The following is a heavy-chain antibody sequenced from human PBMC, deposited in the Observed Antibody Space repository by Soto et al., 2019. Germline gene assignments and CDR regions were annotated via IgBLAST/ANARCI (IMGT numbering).Heavy chain of an antibody. CDR3: ARESVVVVAATPYYYYYMDV. CDR2: ISSSSSYI. CDR1: GFTFSSYS. J-gene: IGHJ6*03. V-gene: IGHV3-21*01. D-gene: IGHD2-15*01. Sequence: PGGSLRLSCASSGFTFSSYSMNWVRQAPGKGLEWVSSISSSSSYIYYADSVKGRFTISRDNAKNSLYLQMNSLRAEDTAVYYCARESVVVVAATPYYYYYMDVWGKGTTVTVSS.